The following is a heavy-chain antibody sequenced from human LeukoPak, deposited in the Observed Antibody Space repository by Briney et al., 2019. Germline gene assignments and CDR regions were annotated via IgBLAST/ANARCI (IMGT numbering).Heavy chain of an antibody. V-gene: IGHV3-7*01. Sequence: GGSLRLSCAASGFTFSSYEMNWVRQAPGKGPEWVANIKQDESEKYSVDSVKGRFTISRDNAKNSLYLQMKNLRAEDTALYYCARLSAYYYGAYFYYHMDVWGKGTTVTISS. CDR3: ARLSAYYYGAYFYYHMDV. J-gene: IGHJ6*03. D-gene: IGHD3-10*01. CDR1: GFTFSSYE. CDR2: IKQDESEK.